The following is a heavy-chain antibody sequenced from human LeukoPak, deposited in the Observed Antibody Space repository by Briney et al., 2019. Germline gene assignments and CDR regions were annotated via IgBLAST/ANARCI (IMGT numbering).Heavy chain of an antibody. D-gene: IGHD4-11*01. V-gene: IGHV4-59*03. CDR3: EVKGY. CDR2: TYTRGST. Sequence: SETLSLTCTVSGDSISSYYLNWIRQPPGKGLEWTGYTYTRGSTNYNPSLRSRVTISADTSKNQFTLKLSSVTAADTAVYYCEVKGYWGQGTLVTVSS. CDR1: GDSISSYY. J-gene: IGHJ4*02.